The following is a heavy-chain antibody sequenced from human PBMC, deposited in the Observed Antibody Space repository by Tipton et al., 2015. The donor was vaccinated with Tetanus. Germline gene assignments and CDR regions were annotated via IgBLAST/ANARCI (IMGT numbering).Heavy chain of an antibody. CDR2: ISTTSSHI. V-gene: IGHV3-21*01. CDR3: VRSDLDRLSLVRYFDY. Sequence: SLRLSCEASGFTFDTYTMTWVRQAPGKGLEWVSSISTTSSHIYYADSVKGRFTISRDNARNSLSLQMNSLRVDDTAVYYCVRSDLDRLSLVRYFDYWGQGALVTVSS. CDR1: GFTFDTYT. D-gene: IGHD3/OR15-3a*01. J-gene: IGHJ4*01.